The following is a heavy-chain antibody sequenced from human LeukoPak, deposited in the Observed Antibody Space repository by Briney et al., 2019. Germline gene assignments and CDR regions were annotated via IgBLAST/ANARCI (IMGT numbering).Heavy chain of an antibody. CDR1: GFMFSGSP. D-gene: IGHD3-10*01. CDR2: IRTKANNYAT. Sequence: GGSLRLSCAASGFMFSGSPMHWVRQASGKGLEWVGHIRTKANNYATIYAASVKGRFTISRDDSKNTAYLQMNSLKTEDTAVYYCARPPQYGSGTDYYFDSWGQGTLVTVSS. V-gene: IGHV3-73*01. CDR3: ARPPQYGSGTDYYFDS. J-gene: IGHJ4*02.